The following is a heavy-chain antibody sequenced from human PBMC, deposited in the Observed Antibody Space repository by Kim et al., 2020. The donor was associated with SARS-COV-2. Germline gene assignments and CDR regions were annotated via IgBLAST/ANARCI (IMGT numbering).Heavy chain of an antibody. CDR2: ITVSGSTF. V-gene: IGHV3-11*01. Sequence: GGSLRLSCAASGFTFSAYDMSWIRQAPGKGLEWLSHITVSGSTFYYADSVKGRLTISRDNAKNSLSLHMSSLRAEDTAVYYCARDVDYFDYWGQGTLITVSS. CDR3: ARDVDYFDY. CDR1: GFTFSAYD. J-gene: IGHJ4*02.